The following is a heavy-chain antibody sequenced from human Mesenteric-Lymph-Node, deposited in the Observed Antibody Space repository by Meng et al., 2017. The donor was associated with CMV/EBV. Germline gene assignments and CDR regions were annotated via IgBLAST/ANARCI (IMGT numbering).Heavy chain of an antibody. Sequence: GGSLRLSCAASGFTFSSYWMSWVRQAPGKGLEWVANIKQDGSEKYYVDSVKGRFTISRDNAKNSLYLQMNSLRAEDTAVYYCARDRSREYQLLDSPGDDAFDIWGQGTMVIVSS. CDR1: GFTFSSYW. CDR2: IKQDGSEK. CDR3: ARDRSREYQLLDSPGDDAFDI. J-gene: IGHJ3*02. D-gene: IGHD2-2*01. V-gene: IGHV3-7*03.